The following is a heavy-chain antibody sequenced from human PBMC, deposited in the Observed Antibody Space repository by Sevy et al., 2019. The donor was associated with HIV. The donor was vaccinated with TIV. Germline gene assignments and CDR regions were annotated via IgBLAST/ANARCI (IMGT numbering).Heavy chain of an antibody. CDR1: GFAFSDHY. J-gene: IGHJ6*03. CDR2: IRNRPNRYTT. CDR3: VRGPNCGVGGCQQASPYCLDV. V-gene: IGHV3-72*01. Sequence: GGSLRLSCAASGFAFSDHYVDWVRQAPGKGLEWVGRIRNRPNRYTTEYAASVEGRFTISRDDSRHSLYLQMNSLKTEDSAVYYSVRGPNCGVGGCQQASPYCLDVWGIGATVTVSS. D-gene: IGHD2-21*01.